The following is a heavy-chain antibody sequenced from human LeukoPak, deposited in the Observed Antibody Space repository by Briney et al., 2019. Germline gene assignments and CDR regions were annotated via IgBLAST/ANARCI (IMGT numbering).Heavy chain of an antibody. D-gene: IGHD3-22*01. CDR2: ISYDGSNK. Sequence: GRSLRLSCAASGFTFSSYGMHWVRQAPGKGLEWVAVISYDGSNKYYADSVKGRFTISRDNSKNTLYLQMNSLRAEDTAVYYCAKDEYYYDSSGEYYFDYWGQGTLVTVSS. V-gene: IGHV3-30*18. J-gene: IGHJ4*02. CDR3: AKDEYYYDSSGEYYFDY. CDR1: GFTFSSYG.